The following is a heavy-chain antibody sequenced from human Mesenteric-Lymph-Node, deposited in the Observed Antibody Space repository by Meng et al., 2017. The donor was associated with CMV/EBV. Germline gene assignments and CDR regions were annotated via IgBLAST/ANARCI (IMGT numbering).Heavy chain of an antibody. CDR1: GYTFTRYD. CDR2: ISTNTGNP. J-gene: IGHJ4*02. CDR3: ARTLNYDILTGYYDY. V-gene: IGHV7-4-1*02. D-gene: IGHD3-9*01. Sequence: SGYTFTRYDVNWVRQAPGQGLGWMGWISTNTGNPTYARGFTGRFVLSLDTSVSTAYLQINSLKAEDTAVYYCARTLNYDILTGYYDYWGQGTLVTVSS.